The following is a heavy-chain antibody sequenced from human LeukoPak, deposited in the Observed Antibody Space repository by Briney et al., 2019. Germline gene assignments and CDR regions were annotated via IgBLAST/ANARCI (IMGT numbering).Heavy chain of an antibody. CDR2: ISSGSSYI. Sequence: GGSLRLSCAASGLTFSTYTMNWVRQAPGKGLEWVSSISSGSSYIYYADSMKGRFTVSRDNAKNSLYLQMNSLKAEDTAVYFCASHCDIDYWGQGTLVTVSS. CDR1: GLTFSTYT. D-gene: IGHD3-9*01. CDR3: ASHCDIDY. V-gene: IGHV3-21*06. J-gene: IGHJ4*02.